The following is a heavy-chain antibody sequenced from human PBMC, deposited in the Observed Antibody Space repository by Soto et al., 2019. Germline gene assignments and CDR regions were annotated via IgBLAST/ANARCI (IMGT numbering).Heavy chain of an antibody. CDR1: GGSISSSSYY. CDR3: ARHTVHSSGYIAD. CDR2: IYYSGST. D-gene: IGHD3-22*01. V-gene: IGHV4-39*01. Sequence: SETLSLTCTVSGGSISSSSYYWGWIRQPPGKGPEWIGSIYYSGSTYYNPSLKSRVTISVDTSKNQFSLKLSSVTAADTAVYYCARHTVHSSGYIADGGQGTLVTVSS. J-gene: IGHJ4*02.